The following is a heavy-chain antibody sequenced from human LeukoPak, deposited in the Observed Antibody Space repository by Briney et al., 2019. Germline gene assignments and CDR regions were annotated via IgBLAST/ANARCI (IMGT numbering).Heavy chain of an antibody. Sequence: PSQTLSLTCTVSGGSISSGGYYWSWIRQHPGKGLEWIGYIYYSGSTYYNPSLKSRVTISVDTSKNQFSLKLSSVTAADTAVYYCARQKYSYGPSDYWGQGTLVTVSS. CDR1: GGSISSGGYY. CDR2: IYYSGST. CDR3: ARQKYSYGPSDY. V-gene: IGHV4-31*03. D-gene: IGHD5-18*01. J-gene: IGHJ4*02.